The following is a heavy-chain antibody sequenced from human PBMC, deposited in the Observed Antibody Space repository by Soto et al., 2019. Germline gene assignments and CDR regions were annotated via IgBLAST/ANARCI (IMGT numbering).Heavy chain of an antibody. CDR2: IDLPGDT. CDR1: GCTFSRSY. D-gene: IGHD6-19*01. Sequence: GETLRLSCAAYGCTFSRSYLHWIRQATGKGLEWVADIDLPGDTYYTDSLKGRFTISRENGKNSLSLQMNSLRAEDTAVYYCAREGYSSAWNNWYFDPWGRGTLV. V-gene: IGHV3-13*01. CDR3: AREGYSSAWNNWYFDP. J-gene: IGHJ2*01.